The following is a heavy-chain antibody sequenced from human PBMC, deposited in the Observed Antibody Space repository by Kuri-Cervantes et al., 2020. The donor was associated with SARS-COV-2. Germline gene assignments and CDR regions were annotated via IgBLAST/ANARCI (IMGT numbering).Heavy chain of an antibody. J-gene: IGHJ4*02. CDR1: GFSFSRFP. V-gene: IGHV3-30-3*01. CDR2: ISYDGSNK. D-gene: IGHD3-10*01. Sequence: GGSLRLSCAASGFSFSRFPMHWVRHAPGKGLEWVAVISYDGSNKYYADSVKGRFTISRDNSKNTLYLQMSSLRAEDTAVYYCARNLRGVLWTFDYWGQGTLVTVSS. CDR3: ARNLRGVLWTFDY.